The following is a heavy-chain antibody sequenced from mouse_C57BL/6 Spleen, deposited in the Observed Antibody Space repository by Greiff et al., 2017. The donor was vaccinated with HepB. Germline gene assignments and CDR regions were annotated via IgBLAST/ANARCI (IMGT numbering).Heavy chain of an antibody. D-gene: IGHD1-1*01. V-gene: IGHV1-55*01. J-gene: IGHJ1*03. CDR2: IYPGSGST. CDR3: ARSRYYGSSYHWYFDV. Sequence: QVQLQQPGAELVKPGASVKMSCKASGYTFTSYWITWVKQRPGQGLEWIGDIYPGSGSTNYNEKFKSKATLTVDTSSSTAYMQLSSLTSEDSAVYYCARSRYYGSSYHWYFDVWGTGTTVTVSA. CDR1: GYTFTSYW.